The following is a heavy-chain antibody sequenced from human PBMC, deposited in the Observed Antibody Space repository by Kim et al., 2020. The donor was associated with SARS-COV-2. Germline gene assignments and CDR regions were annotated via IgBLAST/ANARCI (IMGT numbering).Heavy chain of an antibody. CDR2: ISAYNGYT. D-gene: IGHD3-3*01. J-gene: IGHJ4*02. V-gene: IGHV1-18*01. CDR3: ARDHYRDFWSAYAHTLDY. Sequence: ASVKVSCKASGYTFTSYGISWVRQAPGQGLEWMGWISAYNGYTNYAQKLQGRVTMTTDTSTSTAYMELRSLRSDDTAVYYCARDHYRDFWSAYAHTLDYWGQGTLVTVSS. CDR1: GYTFTSYG.